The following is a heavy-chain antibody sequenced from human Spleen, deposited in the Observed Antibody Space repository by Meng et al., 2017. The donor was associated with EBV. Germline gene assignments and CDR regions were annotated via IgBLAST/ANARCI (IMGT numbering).Heavy chain of an antibody. CDR1: GFSFSTYW. CDR3: SRDLAGPHDD. V-gene: IGHV3-74*01. D-gene: IGHD1-14*01. CDR2: INEYGTTT. J-gene: IGHJ4*02. Sequence: HLVESXXALVQXGWSLRLSCAASGFSFSTYWMHWVRQGPGEGLAWVSRINEYGTTTNYADSVKGRFTIYRDNAKNTLYLQMNSLRVEDTAIYYCSRDLAGPHDDWGQGTLVTVSS.